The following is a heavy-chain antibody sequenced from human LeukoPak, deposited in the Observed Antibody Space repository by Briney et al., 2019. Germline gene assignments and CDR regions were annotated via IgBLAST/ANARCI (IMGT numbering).Heavy chain of an antibody. J-gene: IGHJ4*02. Sequence: GGSLRLSCAASGFTFSSYWMHWVRQAPGKGLVWVSRINSDGSSTSYADSVKGRFTISRDNAKNTLYLQMNSLRAEDTAVHYCARDREWLATFDYWGQGTLVTVSS. CDR1: GFTFSSYW. V-gene: IGHV3-74*01. CDR3: ARDREWLATFDY. CDR2: INSDGSST. D-gene: IGHD6-19*01.